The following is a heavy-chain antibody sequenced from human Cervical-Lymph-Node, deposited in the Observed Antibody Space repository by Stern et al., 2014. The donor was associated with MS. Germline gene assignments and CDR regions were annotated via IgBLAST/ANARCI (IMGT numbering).Heavy chain of an antibody. D-gene: IGHD3-22*01. CDR2: ISYDGSNK. V-gene: IGHV3-33*05. CDR1: GFPFSGHG. J-gene: IGHJ3*01. Sequence: QVQLVQSGGGVVQPGGSLRRSCAASGFPFSGHGLHWVRQAPGKGLEWVALISYDGSNKWYAESVKGRFTISRDSSRNTMFLQMNTLRLEDAAVYYCARDGPNYDHNGRGDAFDVWGQGAMVTVSP. CDR3: ARDGPNYDHNGRGDAFDV.